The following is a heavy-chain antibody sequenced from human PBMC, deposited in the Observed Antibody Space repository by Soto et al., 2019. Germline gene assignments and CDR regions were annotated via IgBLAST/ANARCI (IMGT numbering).Heavy chain of an antibody. CDR3: VGGSWFD. CDR2: ISWNGNFT. V-gene: IGHV3-9*01. D-gene: IGHD2-15*01. CDR1: GYSFEDYS. Sequence: EVQLVESGGDMVQPGRSLKLSCVGSGYSFEDYSMHWGRQAPGKGLEWVSGISWNGNFTGYADSVKGRFTLARDNAKNSLFLQMRSLSLEDTALYYCVGGSWFDWGQGTLVTVSS. J-gene: IGHJ4*02.